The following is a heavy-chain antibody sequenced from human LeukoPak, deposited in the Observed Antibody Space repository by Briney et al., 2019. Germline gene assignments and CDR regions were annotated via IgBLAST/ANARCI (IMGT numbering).Heavy chain of an antibody. V-gene: IGHV3-23*01. CDR3: AKDLKVAPVYVFYGMDV. Sequence: GGSLRLSCAASGFTFSSYAMSWARQAPGKGLEWVSAISGSGGSTHYADSVKGRFTISRDNSKNTLYLQMNSLRAEDTAVYYCAKDLKVAPVYVFYGMDVWGQGTTVTVSS. D-gene: IGHD5-12*01. J-gene: IGHJ6*02. CDR1: GFTFSSYA. CDR2: ISGSGGST.